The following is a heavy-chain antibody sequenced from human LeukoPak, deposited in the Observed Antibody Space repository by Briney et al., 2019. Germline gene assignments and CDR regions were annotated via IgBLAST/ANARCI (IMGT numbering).Heavy chain of an antibody. D-gene: IGHD3-10*01. CDR1: GFTFSSYA. CDR3: AKDPDYYYGSGSSYGMDV. V-gene: IGHV3-23*01. J-gene: IGHJ6*02. CDR2: ISGSGGST. Sequence: GGSLRLSCAASGFTFSSYAMSWVRQARGKGLEWVSAISGSGGSTYYADSVKGRITISRDNSKNTLYLQMNSLRAEDTAVYYCAKDPDYYYGSGSSYGMDVWGQGTTVTVSS.